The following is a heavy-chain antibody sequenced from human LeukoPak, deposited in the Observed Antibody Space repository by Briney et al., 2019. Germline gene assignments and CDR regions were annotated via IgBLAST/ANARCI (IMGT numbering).Heavy chain of an antibody. J-gene: IGHJ5*02. Sequence: GSGPTLVKPTQTLTLTCTFSGFSLSTSGMCVSWIRQPPGKALEWLARIDWDDDKYYGTSLKTGLTISKDTSKNQVVLTMTNMDPVDTATYYCARISGYCSSTSCYPNWFDPWGQGTLVTVSS. CDR1: GFSLSTSGMC. CDR3: ARISGYCSSTSCYPNWFDP. V-gene: IGHV2-70*11. D-gene: IGHD2-2*01. CDR2: IDWDDDK.